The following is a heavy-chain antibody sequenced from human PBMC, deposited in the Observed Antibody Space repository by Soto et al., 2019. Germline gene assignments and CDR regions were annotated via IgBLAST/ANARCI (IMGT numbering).Heavy chain of an antibody. CDR1: GGSFSSYY. CDR2: INHSGST. J-gene: IGHJ4*02. V-gene: IGHV4-34*01. D-gene: IGHD3-3*01. Sequence: QVQLQQWGAGLLKPSETLSLTCAVYGGSFSSYYWSWIRQPPGKGLEWIGEINHSGSTNYNPSLKSRVTISVDTSKNQFSLKLSSVTAADTAVYYCARVRNSGFCSGYVLNWGQGTLVTVSS. CDR3: ARVRNSGFCSGYVLN.